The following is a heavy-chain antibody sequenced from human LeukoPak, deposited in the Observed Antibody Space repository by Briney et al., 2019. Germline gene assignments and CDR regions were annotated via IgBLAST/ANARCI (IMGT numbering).Heavy chain of an antibody. D-gene: IGHD1-26*01. CDR3: ARVLVGATLDY. Sequence: SETLSLTCTVSGDSISSSSYHWVWIRQPPGKGLEWIGSIYYSGTTYYNPSLKSRVTISVDTSKNQFSLKLSSVTAADTAMYYCARVLVGATLDYWGQGTLVTVPS. V-gene: IGHV4-39*01. CDR1: GDSISSSSYH. CDR2: IYYSGTT. J-gene: IGHJ4*02.